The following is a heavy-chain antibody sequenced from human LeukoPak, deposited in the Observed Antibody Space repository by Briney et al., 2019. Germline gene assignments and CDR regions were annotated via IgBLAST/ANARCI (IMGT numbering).Heavy chain of an antibody. D-gene: IGHD2-8*02. CDR3: ARDRRGVASVTSDSYYFDY. CDR2: IYSDGNT. CDR1: GFSVSNNY. V-gene: IGHV3-53*01. Sequence: GGSLRLSCAGSGFSVSNNYMSWVRQAPGKGLEWVSVIYSDGNTFYADSVKGRFTISRDISMNTLHLQMNSLRGEDTAVYYCARDRRGVASVTSDSYYFDYWGQGTLVTVSS. J-gene: IGHJ4*02.